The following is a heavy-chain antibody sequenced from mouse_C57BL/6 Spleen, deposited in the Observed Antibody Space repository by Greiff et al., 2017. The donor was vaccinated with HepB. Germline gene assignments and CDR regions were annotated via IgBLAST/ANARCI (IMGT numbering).Heavy chain of an antibody. D-gene: IGHD4-1*01. Sequence: QVHVKQSGAELVKPGASVKISCKASGYAFSSYWMNWVKQRPGKGLEWIGQIYPGDGDTNYNGKFKGKATLTADKSSSTAYMQLSSLTSEDSAVYFCARSHWDGSYWYFDVWGTGTTVTVSS. V-gene: IGHV1-80*01. CDR2: IYPGDGDT. J-gene: IGHJ1*03. CDR1: GYAFSSYW. CDR3: ARSHWDGSYWYFDV.